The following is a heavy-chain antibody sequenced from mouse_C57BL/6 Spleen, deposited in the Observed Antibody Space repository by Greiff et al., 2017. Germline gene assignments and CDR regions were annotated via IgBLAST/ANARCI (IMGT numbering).Heavy chain of an antibody. J-gene: IGHJ2*01. Sequence: VQLQQSGPELVKPGASVKISCKASGYAFSSSWLNWVKQRPGKGLEWIGRIYPGDGDTNYNGKFKGKATLTADKSSSTAYMQLSSLTSEDSAVYFCAREEDYGEFDYRGQGTTLTVSS. D-gene: IGHD1-1*02. CDR3: AREEDYGEFDY. CDR2: IYPGDGDT. CDR1: GYAFSSSW. V-gene: IGHV1-82*01.